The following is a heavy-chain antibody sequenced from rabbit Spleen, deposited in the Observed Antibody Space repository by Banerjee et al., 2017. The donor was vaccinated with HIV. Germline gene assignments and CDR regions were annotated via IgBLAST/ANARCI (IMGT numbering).Heavy chain of an antibody. Sequence: QSLEESGGGLVQLEGSLALTCKASGFTFSSSYYMCWVRQAPGKGLEWIGCIYADRSGSTYYANWAKGRFTISRTSSTTVTLEMTSLTAADTATYFCARDSGSSFSSYGMDLWGPGTLVTVS. CDR2: IYADRSGST. J-gene: IGHJ6*01. D-gene: IGHD8-1*01. V-gene: IGHV1S40*01. CDR3: ARDSGSSFSSYGMDL. CDR1: GFTFSSSYY.